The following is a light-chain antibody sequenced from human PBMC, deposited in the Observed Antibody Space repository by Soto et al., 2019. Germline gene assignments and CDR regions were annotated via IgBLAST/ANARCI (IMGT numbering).Light chain of an antibody. CDR3: AVWDDSLNGWV. Sequence: QSVLTQPPSASATPGQRVTISCSGSSSNIGTNYVYWYQHLPGTAPKLLIYRNDQRPSGVPDRFSGSMSGTAASLAIGGLRSEDEADYFCAVWDDSLNGWVFGGGTKVTVL. J-gene: IGLJ3*02. V-gene: IGLV1-47*01. CDR1: SSNIGTNY. CDR2: RND.